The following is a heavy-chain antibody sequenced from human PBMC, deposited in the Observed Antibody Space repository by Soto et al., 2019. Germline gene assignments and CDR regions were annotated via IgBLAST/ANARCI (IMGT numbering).Heavy chain of an antibody. CDR1: GFTFSSYS. D-gene: IGHD3-16*01. J-gene: IGHJ4*02. CDR3: ARDGGVGYFDY. CDR2: ISSSSSYI. V-gene: IGHV3-21*01. Sequence: EVQLVESGGGLVKPGGSLRLSCAASGFTFSSYSMNWVRQAPGTGLEWVSYISSSSSYIYYADSVTGRFTISRDNAINPLYLPMNGLRAEDTGVYYCARDGGVGYFDYWGQGTLVTVSP.